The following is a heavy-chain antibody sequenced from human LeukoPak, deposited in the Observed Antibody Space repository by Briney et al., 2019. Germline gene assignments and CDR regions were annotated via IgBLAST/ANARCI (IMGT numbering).Heavy chain of an antibody. CDR2: IYYSGST. J-gene: IGHJ3*02. D-gene: IGHD6-19*01. Sequence: PSETLFLTCTVSGGSISSYYWSWIRQPPGKGLEWIWYIYYSGSTNYNPSLKSRVTISVDTSKNQFSLKLSSVTAADTAVYYCARTKGEQWLTTQGYDAFDIWGQGTMVTVSS. CDR3: ARTKGEQWLTTQGYDAFDI. CDR1: GGSISSYY. V-gene: IGHV4-59*01.